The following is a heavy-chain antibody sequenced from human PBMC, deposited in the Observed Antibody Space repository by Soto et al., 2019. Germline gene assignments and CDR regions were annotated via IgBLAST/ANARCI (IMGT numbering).Heavy chain of an antibody. J-gene: IGHJ4*02. CDR2: IIPIFGTA. V-gene: IGHV1-69*13. CDR3: ARVHVTTVTTFDN. CDR1: GGTFSGYA. Sequence: SVKFSCKASGGTFSGYAISWVRLAPAQGLEWMGGIIPIFGTANYAQKFQGSVTLTADESTSTAYMVLSTLRSDGTAQSYWARVHVTTVTTFDNWGKGTLDTDS. D-gene: IGHD4-17*01.